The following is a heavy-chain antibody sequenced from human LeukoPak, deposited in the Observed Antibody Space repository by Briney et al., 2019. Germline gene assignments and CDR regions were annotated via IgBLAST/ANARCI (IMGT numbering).Heavy chain of an antibody. Sequence: PGGSLRLSCAASGFTFSTYAMSWVRQAPGKGLEWVSAISGSGGSTYYADSVKGRFTISRDNSKNSLYLQMNSLKAGDTAVYYCAKADYYADHLFDYWGQGTLVTVSS. J-gene: IGHJ4*02. D-gene: IGHD3-10*01. CDR1: GFTFSTYA. CDR2: ISGSGGST. CDR3: AKADYYADHLFDY. V-gene: IGHV3-23*01.